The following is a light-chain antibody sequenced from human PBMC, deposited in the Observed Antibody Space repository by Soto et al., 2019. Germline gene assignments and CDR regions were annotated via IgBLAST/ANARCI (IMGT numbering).Light chain of an antibody. Sequence: EIVMTQSPATLSVSPVERSTLSCMAGQGVTTNFAWYQQKSGQSPRLLIYDVSIRATGVPARFSATGSETDFTLTISGLQSEDSAVYFCQQYNNWPFSFGQGTRLEI. J-gene: IGKJ5*01. CDR3: QQYNNWPFS. CDR2: DVS. CDR1: QGVTTN. V-gene: IGKV3-15*01.